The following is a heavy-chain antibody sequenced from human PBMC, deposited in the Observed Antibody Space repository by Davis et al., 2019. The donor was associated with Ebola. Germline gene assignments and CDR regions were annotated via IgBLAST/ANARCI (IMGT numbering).Heavy chain of an antibody. Sequence: SETLSLTCTVSGYSISSGYYWGWIRQPPGKGLEWIGSIYYSGSTNYNPSLKSGVTISVDTSKNQFSLQLNSVTPEDTAVYFCARVSDFVVEPSTIPILAFDIWGQGTLVTVSA. CDR3: ARVSDFVVEPSTIPILAFDI. J-gene: IGHJ4*02. D-gene: IGHD2-2*02. CDR2: IYYSGST. CDR1: GYSISSGYY. V-gene: IGHV4-38-2*02.